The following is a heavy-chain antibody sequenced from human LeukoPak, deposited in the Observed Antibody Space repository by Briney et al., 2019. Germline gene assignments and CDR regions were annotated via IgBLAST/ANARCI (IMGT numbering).Heavy chain of an antibody. V-gene: IGHV3-9*03. D-gene: IGHD3-22*01. Sequence: GRSLRLSCAASGFTFDDYAMHWVRQAPGKGLEWVSGISWNSGSIGYADSVKGRFTIFRDNAKNSLYLQLNSLRAEDMALCYCAKDGTRYDSSGYYSHLDYWGQGRLVTVSS. J-gene: IGHJ4*02. CDR2: ISWNSGSI. CDR1: GFTFDDYA. CDR3: AKDGTRYDSSGYYSHLDY.